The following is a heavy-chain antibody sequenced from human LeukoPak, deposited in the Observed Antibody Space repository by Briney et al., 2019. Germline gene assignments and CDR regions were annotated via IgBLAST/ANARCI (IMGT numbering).Heavy chain of an antibody. CDR3: ARGYYGSGSPWGAFDI. V-gene: IGHV1-18*01. J-gene: IGHJ3*02. Sequence: ASVTVSCKASGYTFTSYDINWVRQAPGQGLEWMGWISAYNGNTNYAQKLQGRVTMTTDTSTSTAYMELRSLRSDDTAVYYCARGYYGSGSPWGAFDIWGQGTMVTVSS. CDR1: GYTFTSYD. D-gene: IGHD3-10*01. CDR2: ISAYNGNT.